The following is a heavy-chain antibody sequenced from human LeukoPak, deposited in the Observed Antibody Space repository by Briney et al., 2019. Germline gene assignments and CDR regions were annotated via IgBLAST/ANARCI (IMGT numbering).Heavy chain of an antibody. V-gene: IGHV1-8*01. J-gene: IGHJ4*02. CDR1: GYTFTSYD. CDR2: MNPNSGNT. CDR3: ARWCSSTSCYKNNFDY. D-gene: IGHD2-2*02. Sequence: ASVKVSCKASGYTFTSYDINWVRQATGEGLEWMGWMNPNSGNTGYAQKFQGRVTMTRNTSITTAYMGLSSLRSEDTAVYYCARWCSSTSCYKNNFDYWGQGTLVTVSS.